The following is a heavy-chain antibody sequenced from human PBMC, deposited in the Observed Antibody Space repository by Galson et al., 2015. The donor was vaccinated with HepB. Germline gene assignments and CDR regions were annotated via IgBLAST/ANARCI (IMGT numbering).Heavy chain of an antibody. V-gene: IGHV3-15*01. CDR2: IKSKTDGGTT. J-gene: IGHJ4*02. CDR1: GFTFSNAW. CDR3: TTSIVGASSYYFDY. D-gene: IGHD1-26*01. Sequence: SLRLSCAASGFTFSNAWMSWVRQAPGKGLEWVGRIKSKTDGGTTDYAAPVKGRFTISRDDSKNTLYLQMNSLKTEDTAVYYCTTSIVGASSYYFDYWGQGTLVTVSS.